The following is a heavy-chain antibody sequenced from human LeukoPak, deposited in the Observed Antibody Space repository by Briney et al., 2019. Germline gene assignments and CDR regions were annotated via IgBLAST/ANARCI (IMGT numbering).Heavy chain of an antibody. V-gene: IGHV1-2*02. CDR3: ARDLSYSSSWYDDAFDI. CDR2: INPNSGGT. Sequence: ASVKVSCKASGYTFTGYYMHWVRQAPGQGLEWMGWINPNSGGTNYAQKFQGRVTTTRDTSISTAYMELSRLRSDDTAVYYCARDLSYSSSWYDDAFDIWGQGTMVTVSS. CDR1: GYTFTGYY. D-gene: IGHD6-13*01. J-gene: IGHJ3*02.